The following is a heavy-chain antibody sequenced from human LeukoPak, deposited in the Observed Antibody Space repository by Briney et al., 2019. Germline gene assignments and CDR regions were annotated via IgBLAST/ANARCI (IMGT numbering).Heavy chain of an antibody. Sequence: SETLSLTCTVSGGSISSYYWSWIRQPPGKGLEWIGYIYYSGSTNYNPSLKSRVTISVDTSKNQFSLKLSSVTTADTAVYYCARVGDYYYYGMDVWGQGATVTVSS. CDR1: GGSISSYY. V-gene: IGHV4-59*01. J-gene: IGHJ6*02. CDR2: IYYSGST. CDR3: ARVGDYYYYGMDV.